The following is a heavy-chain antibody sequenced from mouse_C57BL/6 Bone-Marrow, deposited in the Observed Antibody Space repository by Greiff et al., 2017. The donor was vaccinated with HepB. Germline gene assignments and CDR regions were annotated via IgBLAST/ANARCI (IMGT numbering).Heavy chain of an antibody. CDR3: ARGTTVVATDFDY. J-gene: IGHJ2*01. CDR1: GYAFSSSW. V-gene: IGHV1-82*01. CDR2: IYPGDGDT. Sequence: QVQLQQSGPELVKPGASVKISCKASGYAFSSSWMNWVKQRPGKGLEWIGRIYPGDGDTIYNGKFKGKATLTADKSSSTAYMQLSSLTSEDSAVYFCARGTTVVATDFDYWGQGTTLTVSS. D-gene: IGHD1-1*01.